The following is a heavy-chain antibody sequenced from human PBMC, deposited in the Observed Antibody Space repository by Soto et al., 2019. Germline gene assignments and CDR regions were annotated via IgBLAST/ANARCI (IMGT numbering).Heavy chain of an antibody. J-gene: IGHJ6*02. CDR1: GGSITSSY. CDR3: ARGEDAFFYYGLDV. CDR2: IYDTGISGYTPST. Sequence: XGTLDLTCTVSGGSITSSYRSWIRRPPGKGLEWIAYIYDTGISGYTPSTSYNPSLKSRVTMSVDTSKSQFSLKLTSVTAADTAVYYCARGEDAFFYYGLDVWGQGITVTVSS. V-gene: IGHV4-59*01.